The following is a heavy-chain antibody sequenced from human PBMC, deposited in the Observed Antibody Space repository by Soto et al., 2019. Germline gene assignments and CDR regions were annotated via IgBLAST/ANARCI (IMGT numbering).Heavy chain of an antibody. CDR2: IYWNDDK. CDR1: GFSLSTSGVG. J-gene: IGHJ5*02. CDR3: AHNGARYDFWSGYTGGNWFDP. Sequence: SGPTLVNPTQTLTLTCTFSGFSLSTSGVGVGWIRQPPGKALEWLALIYWNDDKRYSPSLKSRLTITKDTSKNQVVLTMTNMDPVDTATYYCAHNGARYDFWSGYTGGNWFDPWGQGTLVTVSS. V-gene: IGHV2-5*01. D-gene: IGHD3-3*01.